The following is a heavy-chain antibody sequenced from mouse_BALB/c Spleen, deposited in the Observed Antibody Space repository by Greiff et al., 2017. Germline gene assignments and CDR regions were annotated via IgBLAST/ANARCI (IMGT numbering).Heavy chain of an antibody. D-gene: IGHD2-3*01. V-gene: IGHV1-67*01. CDR1: GYTFTDYA. Sequence: VQLQESGAELVRPGVSVKISCKGSGYTFTDYAMHWVKQSHAKSLEWIGVISTYYGDASYNQKFKGKATITADTSSNTAYLQLSSLTSEDTAVYYCASRWLLHNWGQGTLVTVSA. J-gene: IGHJ3*01. CDR3: ASRWLLHN. CDR2: ISTYYGDA.